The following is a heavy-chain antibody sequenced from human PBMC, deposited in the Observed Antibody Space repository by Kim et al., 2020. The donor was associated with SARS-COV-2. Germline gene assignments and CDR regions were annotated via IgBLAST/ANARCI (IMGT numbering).Heavy chain of an antibody. D-gene: IGHD6-19*01. CDR2: ISVNGYGT. CDR1: GFTFSSYA. Sequence: GGSLRLSCAASGFTFSSYALSWVRQAPGKGLEWVSSISVNGYGTYYADSVKGRFTISRDNSKDTVYLQMNSLRAEDTALYYCAKDYSFDSSVHKGRPAF. J-gene: IGHJ3*01. V-gene: IGHV3-23*01. CDR3: AKDYSFDSSVHKGRPAF.